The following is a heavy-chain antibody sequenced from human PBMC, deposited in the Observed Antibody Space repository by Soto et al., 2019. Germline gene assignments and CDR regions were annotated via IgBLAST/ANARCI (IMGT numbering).Heavy chain of an antibody. V-gene: IGHV3-23*01. Sequence: EVQLLESGGGLVQPGGSLRLSCVASGFTFSDYAMGWVRQAPGKGLEWVSGISRGGGSPYYVDSVKGRFTISRDNSKNTLFLQMNSLRAEDTAVYYCAKGDGRIVPRHFDYWGQGTLVTVSS. J-gene: IGHJ4*02. CDR3: AKGDGRIVPRHFDY. D-gene: IGHD1-26*01. CDR1: GFTFSDYA. CDR2: ISRGGGSP.